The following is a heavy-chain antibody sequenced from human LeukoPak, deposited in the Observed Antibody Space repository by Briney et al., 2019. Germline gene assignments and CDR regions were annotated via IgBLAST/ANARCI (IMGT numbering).Heavy chain of an antibody. CDR1: GYTFTGYY. J-gene: IGHJ5*02. Sequence: ASVKVSCKASGYTFTGYYMHGVRQAPGQGLEWMGWINPNSGGTNYAQKFQGRVTMTRDTSISTAYTELSRLRSDDTAVYYCARGRYSWKYENWFDPWGQGTLVTVSS. CDR2: INPNSGGT. V-gene: IGHV1-2*02. D-gene: IGHD1-20*01. CDR3: ARGRYSWKYENWFDP.